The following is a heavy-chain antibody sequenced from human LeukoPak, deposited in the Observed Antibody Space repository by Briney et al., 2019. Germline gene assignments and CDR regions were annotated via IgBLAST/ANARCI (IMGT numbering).Heavy chain of an antibody. D-gene: IGHD3-22*01. CDR2: INTNTGNP. CDR3: ARGDYETHGYQTR. J-gene: IGHJ4*02. V-gene: IGHV7-4-1*02. CDR1: GYIFTIYV. Sequence: GASVKVSCRASGYIFTIYVLHWVRQAPGQGLEWMGWINTNTGNPTYAQGFTGRFVFSLDTSVSTAYLQISSLKADDTAMYYCARGDYETHGYQTRWGQGTLVTVSS.